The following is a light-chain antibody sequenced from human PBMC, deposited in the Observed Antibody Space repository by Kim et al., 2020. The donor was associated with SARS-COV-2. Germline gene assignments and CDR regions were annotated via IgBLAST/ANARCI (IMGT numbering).Light chain of an antibody. CDR2: GAS. CDR3: QQYNNWPSYT. V-gene: IGKV3-15*01. CDR1: QSVTSN. Sequence: EIVMTQSPATLSVSPGERATLSCRASQSVTSNLAWYQQRPGQPPRLLIYGASTRATGIPARFSGRGSGTEFTLTISSLQSEDSAVYYCQQYNNWPSYTFGQGTKLEI. J-gene: IGKJ2*01.